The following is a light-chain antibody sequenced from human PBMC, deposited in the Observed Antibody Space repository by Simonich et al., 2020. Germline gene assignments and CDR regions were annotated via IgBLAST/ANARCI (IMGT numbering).Light chain of an antibody. Sequence: DIVMTQSPESLAVSLGERATINCKSSQSVLYSSNTKNYLAWYQQKPGQPPELRIYWASTRESGVPDRFRGSGSGTDFTLTISSLQAEDVAVYYCQQYYSTPMYTFGQGTKLEIK. V-gene: IGKV4-1*01. CDR3: QQYYSTPMYT. CDR1: QSVLYSSNTKNY. J-gene: IGKJ2*01. CDR2: WAS.